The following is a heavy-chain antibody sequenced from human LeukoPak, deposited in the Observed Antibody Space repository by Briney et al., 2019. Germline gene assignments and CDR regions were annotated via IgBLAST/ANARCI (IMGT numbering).Heavy chain of an antibody. CDR1: GGSISSSSYY. CDR2: IYYSGST. D-gene: IGHD1-26*01. J-gene: IGHJ4*02. V-gene: IGHV4-39*01. CDR3: ARRGGSYFLHGSLSFDY. Sequence: SETLSLTCTVSGGSISSSSYYWGWIRQPPGKGLEWIGSIYYSGSTYYNPSLKSRVTISVDTSKNQFSLKLSSVTAADTAVYYCARRGGSYFLHGSLSFDYWGQGTLVTVSS.